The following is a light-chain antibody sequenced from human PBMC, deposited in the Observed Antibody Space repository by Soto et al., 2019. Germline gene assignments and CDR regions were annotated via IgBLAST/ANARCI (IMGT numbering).Light chain of an antibody. J-gene: IGLJ1*01. CDR3: SSYTSINTLV. V-gene: IGLV2-14*01. Sequence: QSVLTQPASVSGSPGQSITISCTGTSSDVGGYNYVSWYQQHPGKAPKLMIYEVSNRPSGASNRFSGSKSGNTASLTISGLQAEDEADYYCSSYTSINTLVFGTGTKVTVL. CDR2: EVS. CDR1: SSDVGGYNY.